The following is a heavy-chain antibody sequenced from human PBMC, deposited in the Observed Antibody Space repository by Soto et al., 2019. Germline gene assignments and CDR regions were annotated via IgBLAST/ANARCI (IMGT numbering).Heavy chain of an antibody. CDR2: INPSGGST. J-gene: IGHJ4*02. CDR3: GRSLYSNDY. CDR1: GYTFTSFY. D-gene: IGHD6-13*01. V-gene: IGHV1-46*03. Sequence: QVQLVQSGAEVKEPGASVKVSCKASGYTFTSFYMHWVRQAPGQGLEWMAIINPSGGSTNYAQKFRGRVTVTRDTSTSTVYMELSSLTSEDTAVYFCGRSLYSNDYWGQGTLVTVSS.